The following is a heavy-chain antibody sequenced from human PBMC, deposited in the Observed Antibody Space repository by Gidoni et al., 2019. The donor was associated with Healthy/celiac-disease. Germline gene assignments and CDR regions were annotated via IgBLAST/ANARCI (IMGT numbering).Heavy chain of an antibody. CDR3: TRLVTMVRGVDFDY. CDR1: GFTFSGSA. CDR2: IRSKANSYAT. V-gene: IGHV3-73*02. J-gene: IGHJ4*02. Sequence: EVQLVESGGGLVQPGGSLKLSCAASGFTFSGSAMHWVRQASGKGLEWVGRIRSKANSYATAYAASVKGRFTISRDDSKNTAYLQMNSLKTEDTAVYYCTRLVTMVRGVDFDYWGQGTLVTVSS. D-gene: IGHD3-10*01.